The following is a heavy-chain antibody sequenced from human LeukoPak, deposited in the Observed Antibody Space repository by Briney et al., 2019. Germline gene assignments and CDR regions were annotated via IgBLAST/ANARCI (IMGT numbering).Heavy chain of an antibody. CDR3: ASGTYSSSWPGGMDV. D-gene: IGHD6-13*01. Sequence: ASVKVSCKTSGYTFTGYYMHWVRQAPGHGLEWMGWINPNSGGTNYAQKFQGWVTMTRDTSISTAYMELSRLRSDDTAVYYCASGTYSSSWPGGMDVWGQGTTVTVSS. CDR1: GYTFTGYY. CDR2: INPNSGGT. J-gene: IGHJ6*02. V-gene: IGHV1-2*04.